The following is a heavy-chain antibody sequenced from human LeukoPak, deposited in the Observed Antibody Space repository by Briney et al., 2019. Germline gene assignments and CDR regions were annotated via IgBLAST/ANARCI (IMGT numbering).Heavy chain of an antibody. CDR1: GFTFSDYS. CDR3: SRDGRQGDQSAFDI. V-gene: IGHV3-11*05. Sequence: GGSLRLSCTASGFTFSDYSMNWLRQAPGKGLEWISYIGISSGNTKYADSVKGRFTISGDNAKNSLYLHMNNLRTEDTAVYYCSRDGRQGDQSAFDIWGQGTMVTVSS. J-gene: IGHJ3*02. D-gene: IGHD2-21*01. CDR2: IGISSGNT.